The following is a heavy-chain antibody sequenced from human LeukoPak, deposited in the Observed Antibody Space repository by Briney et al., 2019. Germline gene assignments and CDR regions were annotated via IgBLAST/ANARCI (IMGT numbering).Heavy chain of an antibody. D-gene: IGHD4-17*01. CDR2: IYTSGST. J-gene: IGHJ4*02. Sequence: SQTLSLTCTVSGGSISSGSYYWSWIRQPAGKGLEWIGRIYTSGSTNYNPSLKSRVTISVDKSKNQFSLKLSSVTAADTAVYYCARTSYGDPFDYWGQGTLVTVSS. CDR1: GGSISSGSYY. V-gene: IGHV4-61*02. CDR3: ARTSYGDPFDY.